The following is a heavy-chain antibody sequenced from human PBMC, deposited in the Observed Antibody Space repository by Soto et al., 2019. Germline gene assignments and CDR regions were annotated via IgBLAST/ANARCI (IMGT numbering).Heavy chain of an antibody. CDR1: GYTFISYW. Sequence: GESLKISCKATGYTFISYWIAWVRQMPGKGLEWMGIIYPGDSDIRYSPSFKGQITISADKSITTAYLQWSSLKASDTAMYYCARTLAEAGTGFDFWGQGTVVTVSS. CDR3: ARTLAEAGTGFDF. J-gene: IGHJ4*02. CDR2: IYPGDSDI. V-gene: IGHV5-51*01. D-gene: IGHD6-19*01.